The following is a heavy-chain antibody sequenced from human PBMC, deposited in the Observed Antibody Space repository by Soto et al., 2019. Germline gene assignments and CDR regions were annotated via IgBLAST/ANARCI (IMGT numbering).Heavy chain of an antibody. V-gene: IGHV3-33*01. CDR2: IWYDGSNK. CDR3: ARDGGGNYYYGMDV. D-gene: IGHD2-15*01. CDR1: GFTFSSYG. J-gene: IGHJ6*02. Sequence: GGSLRLSCAASGFTFSSYGMHWVRQAPGKGLEWVAVIWYDGSNKYYADSVKGRFTISRENSKNTLYLQMNSLRAEDTAVYYCARDGGGNYYYGMDVWGQGTTVTVS.